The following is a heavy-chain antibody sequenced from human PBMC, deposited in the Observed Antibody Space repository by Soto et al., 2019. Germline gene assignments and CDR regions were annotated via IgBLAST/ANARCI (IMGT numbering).Heavy chain of an antibody. V-gene: IGHV1-18*01. Sequence: QAQVVQTGREVKTPGASVKASCSASVYSFTRFGFNCVRQAPGPGLEWLGWISAYNDNRVYAQSFQGTPNVTTDTTRETSSFVLAHPRSEATDIYYCASGQDTLQGWKFEVWCQGPVVTVSS. J-gene: IGHJ4*02. CDR1: VYSFTRFG. CDR2: ISAYNDNR. CDR3: ASGQDTLQGWKFEV. D-gene: IGHD2-15*01.